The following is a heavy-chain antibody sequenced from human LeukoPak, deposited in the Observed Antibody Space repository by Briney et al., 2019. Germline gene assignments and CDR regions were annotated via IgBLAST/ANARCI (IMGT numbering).Heavy chain of an antibody. CDR1: GGSISSYY. CDR2: IYYSGST. CDR3: ARLTNWFDP. Sequence: LETLSLTCTVSGGSISSYYWSWIRQPPGKGLEWIGYIYYSGSTNYNPSLKSRVTISVDTSKNQFSLKLSSVTAADTAVYYCARLTNWFDPWGQGTLVTVSP. J-gene: IGHJ5*02. V-gene: IGHV4-59*08.